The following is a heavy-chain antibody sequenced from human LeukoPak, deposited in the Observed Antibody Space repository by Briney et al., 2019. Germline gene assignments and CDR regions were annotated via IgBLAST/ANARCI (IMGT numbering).Heavy chain of an antibody. J-gene: IGHJ4*02. CDR2: IVPIFDTP. D-gene: IGHD1-14*01. Sequence: SVKVSCKASGGTFRDFAVSWVRQAPGQGLEWMGGIVPIFDTPNYAQRFEDRVTITADESTSTAYMELSSLRSEDTAVYYCARRDISPGGKTGAPEFDYWGQGTLVTVSS. V-gene: IGHV1-69*01. CDR3: ARRDISPGGKTGAPEFDY. CDR1: GGTFRDFA.